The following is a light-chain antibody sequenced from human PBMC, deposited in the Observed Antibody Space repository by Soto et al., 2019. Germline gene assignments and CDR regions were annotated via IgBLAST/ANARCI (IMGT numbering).Light chain of an antibody. CDR1: QSVSSH. CDR2: AAS. Sequence: DIQMTQSPSSLSASIGDRVTITCRASQSVSSHLNWYQQKPGKAPKLLICAASSLQSGVPSRFSGSGSGTDFTLTISSLQPEDCATYSCQHSHSTPLTFGGGTKVEIK. V-gene: IGKV1-39*01. J-gene: IGKJ4*01. CDR3: QHSHSTPLT.